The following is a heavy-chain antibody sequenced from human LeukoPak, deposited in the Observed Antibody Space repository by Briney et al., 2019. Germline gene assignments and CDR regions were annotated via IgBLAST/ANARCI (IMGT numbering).Heavy chain of an antibody. Sequence: SGTLSLTCAVSGGSISSSKWWTWVRQPPGKGLEWIGEIYHSGSTNYKPSLKSRVTISVDKSKNQFSLKLSSVTAADTAVYYCARCTGYSSGWGFDYWGQGTLVTVSS. CDR3: ARCTGYSSGWGFDY. V-gene: IGHV4-4*02. J-gene: IGHJ4*02. D-gene: IGHD6-19*01. CDR1: GGSISSSKW. CDR2: IYHSGST.